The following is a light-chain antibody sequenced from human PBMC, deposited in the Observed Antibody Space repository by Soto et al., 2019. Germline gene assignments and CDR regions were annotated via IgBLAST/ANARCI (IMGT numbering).Light chain of an antibody. CDR1: SSDVGDYKY. CDR3: QSHDSSLSGALV. CDR2: EVS. J-gene: IGLJ2*01. V-gene: IGLV2-14*01. Sequence: QSALTQPASVSGSPGQSITISCTGTSSDVGDYKYVSWYQQHPGKAPKLMIYEVSNRPSGVSNRFSGSKSGNTASLTISGLQAEDEAAYYCQSHDSSLSGALVFGGGTKLTVL.